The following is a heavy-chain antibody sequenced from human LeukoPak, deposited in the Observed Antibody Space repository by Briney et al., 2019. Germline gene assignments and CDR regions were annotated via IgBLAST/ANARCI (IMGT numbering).Heavy chain of an antibody. J-gene: IGHJ5*02. V-gene: IGHV1-69*13. CDR1: GGTFSSYA. D-gene: IGHD1-26*01. Sequence: ASVKVSCKASGGTFSSYAISWVRQAPGQGLEWMGGIIPIFGTANYAQKFQGRVTITADESTSTAYMELSSLRSEDTAVYYCATIAEEPSGSYRLRRWFDPWGQGTLVTVSS. CDR3: ATIAEEPSGSYRLRRWFDP. CDR2: IIPIFGTA.